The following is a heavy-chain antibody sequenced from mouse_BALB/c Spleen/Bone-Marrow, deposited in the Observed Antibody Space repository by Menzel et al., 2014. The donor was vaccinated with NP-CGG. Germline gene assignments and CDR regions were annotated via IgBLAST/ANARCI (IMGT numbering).Heavy chain of an antibody. Sequence: QVQLQQSGAELVKPGASVKLSCKVSGYTFTSYWMHRVKQRPGQGLEWIGEINPSNGRTNYNEKFKSKATLTVDKSSSTAYMQLSSLTSEDSAVYYCARAYFDYWGQGTTLTVSS. V-gene: IGHV1S81*02. CDR1: GYTFTSYW. CDR2: INPSNGRT. J-gene: IGHJ2*01. CDR3: ARAYFDY.